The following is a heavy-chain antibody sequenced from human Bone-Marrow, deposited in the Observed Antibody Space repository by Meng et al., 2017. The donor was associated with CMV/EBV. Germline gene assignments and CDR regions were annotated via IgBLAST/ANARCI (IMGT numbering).Heavy chain of an antibody. V-gene: IGHV3-7*01. J-gene: IGHJ6*02. CDR1: GFTFSSYW. CDR3: ARDGLELRYYYYGMDV. Sequence: GESLKISCAASGFTFSSYWMTWVRQAPGKGLEWVANIKQDGSEKYYVDSVKGRFTMSRDNAKNSLYLQMNSLRAEDTAVYYCARDGLELRYYYYGMDVWGQGTTVTVSS. D-gene: IGHD1-7*01. CDR2: IKQDGSEK.